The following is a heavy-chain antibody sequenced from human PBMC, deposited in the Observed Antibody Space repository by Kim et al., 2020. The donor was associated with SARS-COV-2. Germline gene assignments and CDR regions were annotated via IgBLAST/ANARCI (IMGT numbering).Heavy chain of an antibody. D-gene: IGHD1-26*01. CDR2: ISSSSSTI. Sequence: GGSLRLSCAASGFTFSSYSMNWVRQAPGKGLEWVSCISSSSSTIYYADSVKGRFTISRDNAKNSLYLQMNSLRDEDTAVYYCARAPPGPSATSWEPCDYWGQGTLVTVSS. CDR1: GFTFSSYS. V-gene: IGHV3-48*02. J-gene: IGHJ4*02. CDR3: ARAPPGPSATSWEPCDY.